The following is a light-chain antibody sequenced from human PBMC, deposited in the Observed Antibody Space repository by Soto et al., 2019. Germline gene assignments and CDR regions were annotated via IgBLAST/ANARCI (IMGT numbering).Light chain of an antibody. CDR2: DAS. V-gene: IGKV3-11*01. Sequence: EIVLTQSPATLSLSPGERATLSCRASQSVSNYFAWYQQKPGQAPRLLIYDASNRATGVPARFSGSGSGTDFALTNRRLEPEDFAVYYCLQRSNWPLTFGGRTQVEIK. J-gene: IGKJ4*01. CDR1: QSVSNY. CDR3: LQRSNWPLT.